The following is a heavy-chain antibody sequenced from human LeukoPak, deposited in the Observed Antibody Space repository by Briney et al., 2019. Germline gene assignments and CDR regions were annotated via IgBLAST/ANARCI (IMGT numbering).Heavy chain of an antibody. CDR1: GYTFNTYG. V-gene: IGHV1-18*01. J-gene: IGHJ5*02. Sequence: ASVKVSCKASGYTFNTYGITRVRQAPGQGLEWMGWISGYNGKTKYAQKLQDRVTMTTDTSTTTAYMELRSLTSDDTAVYYCARALGPAGYRWWFDPWGQGTLVTVSS. CDR2: ISGYNGKT. CDR3: ARALGPAGYRWWFDP. D-gene: IGHD2-2*01.